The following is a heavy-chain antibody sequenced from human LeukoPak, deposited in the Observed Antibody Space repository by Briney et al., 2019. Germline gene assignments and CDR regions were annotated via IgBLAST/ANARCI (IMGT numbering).Heavy chain of an antibody. D-gene: IGHD3-3*01. CDR3: ARGKRFHYYYYYMDV. V-gene: IGHV4-34*01. J-gene: IGHJ6*03. CDR2: INHSGST. Sequence: SETLSLTCAVHGGSFSGYYWSWIRQPLGKELEWIGEINHSGSTNYNPSLKSRVTISVDTSKNQFSLKLSSVTAADTAVYYCARGKRFHYYYYYMDVWGKGTTVTVSS. CDR1: GGSFSGYY.